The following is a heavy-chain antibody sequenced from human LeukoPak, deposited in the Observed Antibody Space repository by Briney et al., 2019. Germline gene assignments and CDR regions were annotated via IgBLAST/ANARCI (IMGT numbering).Heavy chain of an antibody. V-gene: IGHV4-4*07. CDR2: IYTSGST. Sequence: SETLSLTCTVSGNSFGDYYWSWIRQPAGKGLEWIGRIYTSGSTTYNPSLKSRVTMSVDTSKNQFSLKLMSVTAADTAVYSCARDSGTTGEVKFDPWGQGTLVTVSS. CDR1: GNSFGDYY. D-gene: IGHD4-17*01. J-gene: IGHJ5*02. CDR3: ARDSGTTGEVKFDP.